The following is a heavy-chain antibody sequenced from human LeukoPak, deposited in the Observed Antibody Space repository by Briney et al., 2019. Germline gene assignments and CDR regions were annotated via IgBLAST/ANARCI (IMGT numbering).Heavy chain of an antibody. J-gene: IGHJ6*03. V-gene: IGHV4-59*01. CDR3: AREERGYYYMDV. CDR2: IYFSATT. CDR1: GGSFNGYY. Sequence: SETLSLTCAVYGGSFNGYYWSWLPQPPGKGGEGIGYIYFSATTNYNPSLKSRVTISVDTSNNQFSLKLSSVTAADTAVYYCAREERGYYYMDVWGKGTTVTVSS.